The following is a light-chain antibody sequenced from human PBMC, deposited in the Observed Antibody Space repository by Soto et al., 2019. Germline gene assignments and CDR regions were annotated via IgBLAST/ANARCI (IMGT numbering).Light chain of an antibody. J-gene: IGKJ1*01. Sequence: EIVLTQSPGTLSLSPGERATLSCRASQSVTSTYLCGYQQKPGQAPTLLIYGASTRATGIPARFSGSGSGTEFTLTISSLQSEDFAVYYCQQYNNWPPWTFGQGTKVDIK. V-gene: IGKV3-15*01. CDR2: GAS. CDR1: QSVTSTY. CDR3: QQYNNWPPWT.